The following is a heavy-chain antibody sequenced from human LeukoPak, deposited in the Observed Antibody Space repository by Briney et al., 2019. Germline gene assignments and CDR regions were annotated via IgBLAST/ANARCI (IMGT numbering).Heavy chain of an antibody. Sequence: PSQTLSLTCTVSGGSISSGGYYWSRIRQPPGKGLEWIGYIYHSGSTYYNPSLKSRVTISVDRSKNQFSLKLSSVTAADTAVYYCARFQLKYNWNYVPVYWGQGTLVTVSS. D-gene: IGHD1-7*01. CDR3: ARFQLKYNWNYVPVY. CDR2: IYHSGST. V-gene: IGHV4-30-2*01. J-gene: IGHJ4*02. CDR1: GGSISSGGYY.